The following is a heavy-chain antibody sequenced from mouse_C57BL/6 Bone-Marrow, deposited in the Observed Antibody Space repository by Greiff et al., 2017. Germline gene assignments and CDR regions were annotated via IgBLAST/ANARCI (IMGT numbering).Heavy chain of an antibody. CDR2: INPYNGGT. Sequence: VQLQQSGPVLVKPGASVKMSCKASGYTFTDYYMNWVKQSHGKSLEWIGVINPYNGGTSYNQKFKGKATLTVDKSSSTAYMELNSLTSEDSAVYYCARQGWKRVDRFAYWGQGTLVTVSA. V-gene: IGHV1-19*01. J-gene: IGHJ3*01. D-gene: IGHD1-1*01. CDR3: ARQGWKRVDRFAY. CDR1: GYTFTDYY.